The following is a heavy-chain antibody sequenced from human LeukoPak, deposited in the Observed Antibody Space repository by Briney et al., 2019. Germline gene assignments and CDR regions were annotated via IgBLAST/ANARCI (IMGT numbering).Heavy chain of an antibody. D-gene: IGHD4-17*01. J-gene: IGHJ4*02. CDR1: GFTFSSYS. CDR2: ISSSSSTI. V-gene: IGHV3-48*04. CDR3: ARGDDYGDYEPAVATAGYDY. Sequence: GGSLRLSCAASGFTFSSYSMNWVRQAPGKGLEWVSYISSSSSTIYYADSVKGRFTISRDNAKNTLYLQMNSLRAEDTAVYYCARGDDYGDYEPAVATAGYDYWGQGTLVTVSS.